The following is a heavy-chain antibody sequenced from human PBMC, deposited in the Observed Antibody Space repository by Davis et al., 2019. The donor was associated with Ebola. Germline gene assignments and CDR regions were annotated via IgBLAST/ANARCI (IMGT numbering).Heavy chain of an antibody. Sequence: GGSLRLSCAASGFTFSGSAMHWVRQASGKGLEWVGRIRSKANSYATAYAASVKGRFTISRDDSKNTLYLQMNSLKTEDTAVYYCTTAIVVVVAAKYNWFDPWGQGTLVTVSS. V-gene: IGHV3-73*01. CDR2: IRSKANSYAT. D-gene: IGHD2-15*01. CDR1: GFTFSGSA. CDR3: TTAIVVVVAAKYNWFDP. J-gene: IGHJ5*02.